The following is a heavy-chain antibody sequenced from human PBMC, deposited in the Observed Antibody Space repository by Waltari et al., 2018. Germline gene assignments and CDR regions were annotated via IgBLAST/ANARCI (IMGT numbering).Heavy chain of an antibody. V-gene: IGHV3-21*01. CDR1: GFTFSSYS. Sequence: EVQLVESGGGLVKPGGSLRLSCAASGFTFSSYSMNWVRQAPGKGLEWVSSISRSSSYIYDADSVKGRFTISRDNAKNSLYLQMNSLRAEDTAVYYCARELRFLEWLNDYWGQGTLVTVSS. D-gene: IGHD3-3*01. J-gene: IGHJ4*02. CDR2: ISRSSSYI. CDR3: ARELRFLEWLNDY.